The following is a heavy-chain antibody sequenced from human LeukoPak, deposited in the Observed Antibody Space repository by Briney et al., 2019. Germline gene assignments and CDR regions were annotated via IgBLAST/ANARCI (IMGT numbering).Heavy chain of an antibody. CDR2: IWYDGSNK. D-gene: IGHD3-9*01. CDR1: GFTFSSYG. Sequence: PGGSLRLSCAASGFTFSSYGMHWVRQAPGKGLEWVAVIWYDGSNKYYADSVKGRFTISRDNSENTLYLQMNSLRAEDTAVYYCARDLNVLRYFDWPRYWGQGTLVTVSS. CDR3: ARDLNVLRYFDWPRY. J-gene: IGHJ4*02. V-gene: IGHV3-33*01.